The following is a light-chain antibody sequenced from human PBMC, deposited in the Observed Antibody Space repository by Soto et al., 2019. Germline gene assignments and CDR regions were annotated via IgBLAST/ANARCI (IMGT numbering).Light chain of an antibody. J-gene: IGKJ1*01. V-gene: IGKV3-15*01. CDR3: QQYKNWPQT. Sequence: DTMMTQSPYTLSVSPGESATLSCRYSQKLXSSIAWFQQKPGKAPRVLTDAASTRATGSPARFSGSGSGTDFTLTISGLQSEDFAVYYFQQYKNWPQTFGQGTKVDIK. CDR1: QKLXSS. CDR2: AAS.